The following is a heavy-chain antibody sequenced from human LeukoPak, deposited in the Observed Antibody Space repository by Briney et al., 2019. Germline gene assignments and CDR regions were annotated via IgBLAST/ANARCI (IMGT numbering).Heavy chain of an antibody. CDR2: IRHDGNAK. D-gene: IGHD1-26*01. V-gene: IGHV3-7*01. CDR1: GFTFSTYW. J-gene: IGHJ4*02. CDR3: ARDPYHSWELLSYFDY. Sequence: GGSLRLSCAASGFTFSTYWMSWVRQAPGKGLEWVANIRHDGNAKYYVDSVKGRFTISRDNTKKSLYLQMNSLRAEDTAVYYCARDPYHSWELLSYFDYWGQGTLVTVPS.